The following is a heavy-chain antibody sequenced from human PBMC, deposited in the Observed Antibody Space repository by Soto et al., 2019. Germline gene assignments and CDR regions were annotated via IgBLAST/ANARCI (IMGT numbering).Heavy chain of an antibody. CDR3: ARRGSGSYYDY. CDR2: ISGSGGST. J-gene: IGHJ4*02. D-gene: IGHD1-26*01. CDR1: GFTFSSYA. Sequence: EVQLLESGGGLVQPGGSLRLSCAASGFTFSSYAMRWVRQAPGKGLEWVSAISGSGGSTYYADSVKGRFTISRDKSKNTLYLQRNRLRSEDTAVYYCARRGSGSYYDYWGQGTLVSVSS. V-gene: IGHV3-23*01.